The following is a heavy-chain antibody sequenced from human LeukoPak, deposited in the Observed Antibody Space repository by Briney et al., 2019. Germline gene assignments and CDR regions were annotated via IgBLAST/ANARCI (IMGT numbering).Heavy chain of an antibody. Sequence: ASETLSLTCAVSGDSFSSHYWTWIRQPPWKGLEWIGYISYIGSTNYNPSLKSRVTISIDTSKNQFSLKLSSVTAADTAVYYCARDLVTVTKGFDIWGQGTMVSVSS. CDR2: ISYIGST. V-gene: IGHV4-59*11. CDR3: ARDLVTVTKGFDI. CDR1: GDSFSSHY. D-gene: IGHD4-17*01. J-gene: IGHJ3*02.